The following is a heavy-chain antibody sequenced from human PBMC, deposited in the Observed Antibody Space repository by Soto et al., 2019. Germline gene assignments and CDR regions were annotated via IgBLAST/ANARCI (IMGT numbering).Heavy chain of an antibody. Sequence: KSSETLSLTCTVSGGSISSGDYYWSWIRQPPGKGLEWIGYIYYSGSTYYNPSLKSRVTISVDTSKNQFSLKLSSVTAADTAVYYCARDLVPLSSSSFFFFHYYGMDVWGQGTTVTSP. J-gene: IGHJ6*02. D-gene: IGHD6-6*01. CDR1: GGSISSGDYY. V-gene: IGHV4-30-4*01. CDR3: ARDLVPLSSSSFFFFHYYGMDV. CDR2: IYYSGST.